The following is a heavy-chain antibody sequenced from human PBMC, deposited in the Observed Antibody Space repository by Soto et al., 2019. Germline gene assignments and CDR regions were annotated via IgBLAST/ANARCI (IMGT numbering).Heavy chain of an antibody. J-gene: IGHJ4*02. D-gene: IGHD6-13*01. V-gene: IGHV6-1*01. CDR2: TYYRSKWYN. CDR3: AGEWQQLVGPRFGW. Sequence: SQTLSLTCAISGDSVSSDSAAWTWIRQSPTRGLEWLGRTYYRSKWYNDYAVSVRSRITINPDTSKNQFSLQLNSVTPEDTAVYFCAGEWQQLVGPRFGWWGQGTLVTVSS. CDR1: GDSVSSDSAA.